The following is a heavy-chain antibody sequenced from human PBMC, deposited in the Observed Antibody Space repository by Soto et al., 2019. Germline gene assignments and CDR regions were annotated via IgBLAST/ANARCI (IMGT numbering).Heavy chain of an antibody. V-gene: IGHV5-51*01. J-gene: IGHJ4*02. CDR1: GYSFNSYW. Sequence: PGESLKISCKGSGYSFNSYWIGWVRQMPGKGLEWMGIIYPGDSDTRYSPSFQGQVTISADKSISTAYLQMNSLRAEDTAVYYCARDAGPVLFSPLYFDYWGQGTLVTVSS. D-gene: IGHD2-21*01. CDR3: ARDAGPVLFSPLYFDY. CDR2: IYPGDSDT.